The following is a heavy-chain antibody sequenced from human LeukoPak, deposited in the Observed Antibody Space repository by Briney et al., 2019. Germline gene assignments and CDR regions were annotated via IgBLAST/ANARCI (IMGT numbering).Heavy chain of an antibody. Sequence: SETLSLTCAVSDDSFSSHYWTWIRRPPGKGLEWIGYISYIGSTNYNPSLKSRVTISIDTSKNQFSLKLSSVTAADAAVYYCARDLVTVTKGFDIWGQGTMVSVSS. CDR3: ARDLVTVTKGFDI. V-gene: IGHV4-59*11. CDR1: DDSFSSHY. CDR2: ISYIGST. J-gene: IGHJ3*02. D-gene: IGHD4-17*01.